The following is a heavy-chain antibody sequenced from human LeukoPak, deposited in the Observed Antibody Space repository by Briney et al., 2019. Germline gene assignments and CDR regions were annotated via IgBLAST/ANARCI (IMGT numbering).Heavy chain of an antibody. D-gene: IGHD3-3*01. CDR2: INPNSGGT. V-gene: IGHV1-2*02. CDR3: ARVTYYDFWSGPTSYYYYYMDV. CDR1: GYTFTGYY. Sequence: ASVKVSCKASGYTFTGYYMHWVRQAPGQGLEWMGWINPNSGGTNYAQKFQGRVTMTRDTSISTAYMELSRLRSDDTAVYYCARVTYYDFWSGPTSYYYYYMDVWGKGTTVTVSS. J-gene: IGHJ6*03.